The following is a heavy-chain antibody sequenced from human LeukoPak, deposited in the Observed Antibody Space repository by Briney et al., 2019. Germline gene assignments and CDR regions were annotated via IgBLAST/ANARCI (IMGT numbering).Heavy chain of an antibody. Sequence: GGSLRLSCAASGFTISGFFMTWVRQAPEKGQELVANIKEDGSERYYVDSVRGRFAISRDNAKNSLYLQMNNLRAEDTAVYYCARPFGNGWFLRDYWGRGTLVTVSS. CDR2: IKEDGSER. CDR3: ARPFGNGWFLRDY. J-gene: IGHJ4*02. V-gene: IGHV3-7*01. D-gene: IGHD6-19*01. CDR1: GFTISGFF.